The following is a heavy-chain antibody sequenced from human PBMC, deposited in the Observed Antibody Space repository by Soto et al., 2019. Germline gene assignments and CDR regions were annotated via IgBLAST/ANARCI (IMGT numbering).Heavy chain of an antibody. CDR2: ISAFNGNT. D-gene: IGHD6-19*01. Sequence: QDQLVQSGAEVKKPGASVTVSCKASGYSFTNYGITWVRQAPGQGLEWLGWISAFNGNTHYAQKVQGRVTMTTDASTSTGYMGLRSLRSDDTAVYYCARDRGVAPPVAGNTHYYYYMDVWGKGTTVTVSS. CDR3: ARDRGVAPPVAGNTHYYYYMDV. V-gene: IGHV1-18*01. J-gene: IGHJ6*03. CDR1: GYSFTNYG.